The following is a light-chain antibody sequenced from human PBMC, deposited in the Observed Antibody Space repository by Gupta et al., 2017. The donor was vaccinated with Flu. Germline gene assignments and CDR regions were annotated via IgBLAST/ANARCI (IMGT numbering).Light chain of an antibody. V-gene: IGLV2-11*01. J-gene: IGLJ3*02. CDR1: SCDVGGYNY. CDR3: CSYAGSYTEV. CDR2: DVS. Sequence: SLTISCTGTSCDVGGYNYVCCYQPHTAQPHLLMFYDVSRRPAGAAGRFSASKAGNTASLTISGLQAEDAADYYCCSYAGSYTEVFGGGTKLTVL.